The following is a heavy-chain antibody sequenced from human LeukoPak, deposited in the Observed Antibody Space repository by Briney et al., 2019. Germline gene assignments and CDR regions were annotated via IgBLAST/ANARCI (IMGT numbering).Heavy chain of an antibody. CDR2: ISAYNGNT. V-gene: IGHV1-18*01. CDR1: GYTFTSNG. D-gene: IGHD6-13*01. Sequence: ASVKVSCKASGYTFTSNGISWVRQAPGQGLEWMGWISAYNGNTNYAQKLQGRVTMTTDTSTSTAYMELRSLRSDDTAVYYCARVYSSSWYYYYFDYWGQGTLVTVSS. CDR3: ARVYSSSWYYYYFDY. J-gene: IGHJ4*02.